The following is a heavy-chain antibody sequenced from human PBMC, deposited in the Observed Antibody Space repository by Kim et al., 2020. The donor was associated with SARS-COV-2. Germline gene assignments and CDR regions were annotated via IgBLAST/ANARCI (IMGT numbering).Heavy chain of an antibody. D-gene: IGHD3-10*01. CDR2: IYYSGST. Sequence: SETLSRTCTVSGGSISSYYWSWIRQPPGKGLEWIGYIYYSGSTNYNPSLKSRVTISVDTSKNQFSLKLSSVTAADTAVYYCASTARGITMVRGVIGAFDIWGQGTMVTVSS. J-gene: IGHJ3*02. CDR1: GGSISSYY. V-gene: IGHV4-59*01. CDR3: ASTARGITMVRGVIGAFDI.